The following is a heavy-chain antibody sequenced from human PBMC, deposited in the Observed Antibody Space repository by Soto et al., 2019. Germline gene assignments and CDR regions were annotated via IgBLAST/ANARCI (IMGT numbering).Heavy chain of an antibody. Sequence: QVQLVQSGAEMKKPGTSVKVSCKASGYTFITYAMHWVRQAPGQRLEWMGWIDAGNGNTKYSQKFQGRVTITRDTSASTAYMELSSLRSEDTALYYCATKPFWTGLFDSWGQGTPVTVSS. D-gene: IGHD3-3*01. J-gene: IGHJ4*02. CDR3: ATKPFWTGLFDS. CDR2: IDAGNGNT. V-gene: IGHV1-3*01. CDR1: GYTFITYA.